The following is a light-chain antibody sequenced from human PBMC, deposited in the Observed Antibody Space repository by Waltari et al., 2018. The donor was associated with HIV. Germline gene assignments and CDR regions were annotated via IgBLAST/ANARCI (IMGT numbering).Light chain of an antibody. CDR2: KAS. CDR1: QTSSRW. Sequence: DIQMTQSPSTLSASVGDRVTITCRASQTSSRWLARYQQKPGKAPKLLIYKASSLESGVPSRFSGSGSGTDFTLTISSLQPDDFATYYCLQYKDFPLTFGGGTKVEIK. CDR3: LQYKDFPLT. J-gene: IGKJ4*01. V-gene: IGKV1-5*03.